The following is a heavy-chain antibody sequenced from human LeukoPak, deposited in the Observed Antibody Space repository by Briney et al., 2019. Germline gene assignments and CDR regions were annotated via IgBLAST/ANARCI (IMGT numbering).Heavy chain of an antibody. V-gene: IGHV3-74*01. CDR2: INSDGSST. CDR1: GFTFSSYW. J-gene: IGHJ4*02. D-gene: IGHD3-3*01. CDR3: AILRFLEWFDY. Sequence: PGGSLRLSCAASGFTFSSYWMHWVRPAPGKGLVWVSRINSDGSSTSYADSVKGRFTISRDNAKNTLYLQMNSLRAEDTAVYYCAILRFLEWFDYWGQGTLVTVSS.